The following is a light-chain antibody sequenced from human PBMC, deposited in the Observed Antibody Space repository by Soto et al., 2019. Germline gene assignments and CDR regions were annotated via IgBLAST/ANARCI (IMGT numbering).Light chain of an antibody. CDR2: DAS. CDR1: QTFSSH. J-gene: IGKJ5*01. V-gene: IGKV3-11*01. Sequence: EIVLTQSPATLSLSPGERATLSCRASQTFSSHLAWYQQKPGQAPRLLIYDASKWATGIPARFSGRGSGTDFTLTISSLAPEDFAVYYCQQRTNWPPVITFGQGTRLEIK. CDR3: QQRTNWPPVIT.